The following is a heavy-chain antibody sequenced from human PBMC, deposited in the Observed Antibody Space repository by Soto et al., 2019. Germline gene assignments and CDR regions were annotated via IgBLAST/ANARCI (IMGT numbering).Heavy chain of an antibody. V-gene: IGHV1-46*01. CDR3: ARGGRHSDYYYYYGMDV. CDR1: GYTFSIYY. CDR2: INTSGGSP. Sequence: ASVKVSSKAFGYTFSIYYIHWVRQAPGQGLEWMGVINTSGGSPTYAQKFQDRVTMTRDTSTSTVYMELSSLRSEDTAVYYCARGGRHSDYYYYYGMDVWGQGTTVTVSS. J-gene: IGHJ6*02. D-gene: IGHD6-25*01.